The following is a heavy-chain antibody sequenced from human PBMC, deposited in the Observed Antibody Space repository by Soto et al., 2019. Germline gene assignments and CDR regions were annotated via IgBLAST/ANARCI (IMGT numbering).Heavy chain of an antibody. J-gene: IGHJ4*02. Sequence: QVQLVQSGAEVKKSGASVKVSCKASGYTFTSSDINWVRQATGQGLEWMGWMNPNTGNIGYTQRFQGRVSIPRYXSITTAYMELSGLKSDDTAVYYCARGRIVGAAFDYWGQGTLVTVSS. CDR3: ARGRIVGAAFDY. CDR1: GYTFTSSD. CDR2: MNPNTGNI. V-gene: IGHV1-8*01. D-gene: IGHD1-26*01.